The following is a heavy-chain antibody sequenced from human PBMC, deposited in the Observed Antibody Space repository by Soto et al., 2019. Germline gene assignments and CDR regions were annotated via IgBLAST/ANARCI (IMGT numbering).Heavy chain of an antibody. Sequence: QVQLQESGPGLVKPSQTLSLTCTVSGGSISSGGYYWSWIRQHPGKGLEWIGYIYYSGSTYYNPSXXSRGTTSVDTXXNXFXXKLSSVTAADTAVYYCARDRGYSYGGYYYYYGMDVWGQGTTVTVSS. V-gene: IGHV4-31*03. CDR2: IYYSGST. D-gene: IGHD5-18*01. CDR1: GGSISSGGYY. J-gene: IGHJ6*02. CDR3: ARDRGYSYGGYYYYYGMDV.